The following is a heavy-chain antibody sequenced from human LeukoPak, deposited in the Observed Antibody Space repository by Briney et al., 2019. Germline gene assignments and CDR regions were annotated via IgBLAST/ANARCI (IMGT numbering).Heavy chain of an antibody. D-gene: IGHD3-10*01. CDR3: AKDRPASHGSGSFGDY. J-gene: IGHJ4*02. V-gene: IGHV3-23*01. Sequence: GGSLRLSCAASGFTFSTYTMSWVRQAPGKGLEWVSAISGSGTGTYSADSVKGRFSTSRENSKSTMYLQMNSLRLEDTAVYYCAKDRPASHGSGSFGDYWGQGTQATVST. CDR1: GFTFSTYT. CDR2: ISGSGTGT.